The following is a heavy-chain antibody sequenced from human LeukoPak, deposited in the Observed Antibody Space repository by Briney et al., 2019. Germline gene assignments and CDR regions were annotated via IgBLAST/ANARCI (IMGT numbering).Heavy chain of an antibody. V-gene: IGHV3-23*01. CDR3: ARYCSGASCYSGVDY. D-gene: IGHD2-15*01. CDR1: GFTFSSYA. Sequence: GGSLRLSCATSGFTFSSYAMTWVRQAPGKGLEWVSTISGSGGNSYYADSVKGRFTISRDNSKNTLYLQINSLRPHDTAVFYCARYCSGASCYSGVDYWGPGTLVTVSS. J-gene: IGHJ4*02. CDR2: ISGSGGNS.